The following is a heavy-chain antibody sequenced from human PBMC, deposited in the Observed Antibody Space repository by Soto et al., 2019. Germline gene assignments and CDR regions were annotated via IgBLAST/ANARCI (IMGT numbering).Heavy chain of an antibody. Sequence: GGSLRLSCAASGFTFSSYSMNWVRQAPGKGLEWVSYISSSSSTIYYADSVKGRFTISRDNAKNSLYLQMNSLRAEDTAVYYCARDFVVLVAATLGPDYYYYYLAVWGRGTTDTGSS. CDR3: ARDFVVLVAATLGPDYYYYYLAV. J-gene: IGHJ6*03. V-gene: IGHV3-48*01. CDR1: GFTFSSYS. D-gene: IGHD2-15*01. CDR2: ISSSSSTI.